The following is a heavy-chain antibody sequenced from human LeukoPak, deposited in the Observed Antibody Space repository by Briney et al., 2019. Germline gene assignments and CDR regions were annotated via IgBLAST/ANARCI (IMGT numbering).Heavy chain of an antibody. CDR1: GFSFSKYW. J-gene: IGHJ6*02. CDR3: ASNWDYVRGYGMDV. V-gene: IGHV3-7*01. D-gene: IGHD1-7*01. CDR2: INEDGNVE. Sequence: GGSLRLSCAASGFSFSKYWLSWVRQAPEKGLEWVANINEDGNVEHYGDSVTGRFTISRDNAKNSLSLQMSSLRTDDTAVYYCASNWDYVRGYGMDVWGQGTTVTVSS.